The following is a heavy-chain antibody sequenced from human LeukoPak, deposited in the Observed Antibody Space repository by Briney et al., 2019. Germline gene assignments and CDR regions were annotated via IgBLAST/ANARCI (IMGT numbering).Heavy chain of an antibody. CDR2: FDPEDGET. D-gene: IGHD2-21*02. V-gene: IGHV1-24*01. CDR3: ARGEAYCGGDCYSSYYDSSGAFDI. J-gene: IGHJ3*02. CDR1: GYTLTELS. Sequence: ASVKVSCKVSGYTLTELSMHWVRQAPGKGLEWMGGFDPEDGETIYAQKFQGRVTMTTDTSTSTAYMELRSLRSEDTAVYYCARGEAYCGGDCYSSYYDSSGAFDIWGQGTMVTVSS.